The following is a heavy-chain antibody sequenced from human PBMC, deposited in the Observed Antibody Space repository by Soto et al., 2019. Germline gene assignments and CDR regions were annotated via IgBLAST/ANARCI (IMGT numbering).Heavy chain of an antibody. CDR1: GYTFTSYA. CDR2: INAGNGNT. V-gene: IGHV1-3*01. CDR3: ARGGGVLRLGELPFFDY. D-gene: IGHD3-16*01. Sequence: ASVKVSCKASGYTFTSYAMHWVRQAPGQRLEWMGWINAGNGNTKYSQKFQGRVTITRDTSASTAYMELSSLRSEDTAVYYCARGGGVLRLGELPFFDYWGQGTLVIVSS. J-gene: IGHJ4*02.